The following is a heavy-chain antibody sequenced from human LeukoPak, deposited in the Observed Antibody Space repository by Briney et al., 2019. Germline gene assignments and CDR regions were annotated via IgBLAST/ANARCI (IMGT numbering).Heavy chain of an antibody. CDR2: INHSGST. Sequence: PSETLSLTCAVYGGSFSGYYWSWIRQPPGKGLGWIGEINHSGSTNYNPSLKSRVTISVDTSKNQFSLKLSSVTAADTAVYYCARGTMTTVTYYFDYWGQGTLVTVSS. D-gene: IGHD4-17*01. CDR1: GGSFSGYY. V-gene: IGHV4-34*01. J-gene: IGHJ4*02. CDR3: ARGTMTTVTYYFDY.